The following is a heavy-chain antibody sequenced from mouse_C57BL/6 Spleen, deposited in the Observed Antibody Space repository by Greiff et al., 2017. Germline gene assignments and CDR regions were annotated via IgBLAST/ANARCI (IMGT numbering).Heavy chain of an antibody. Sequence: EVKLMESEGGLVQPGSSMKLSCTASGFTFSDYYMAWVRQVPEKGLEWVANINYDGSSTYYLDSLKSRFIISRDNAKNILYLQMSSLKSEDTATYYCALVASGWYSDVWGTGTTVTVSS. V-gene: IGHV5-16*01. CDR1: GFTFSDYY. D-gene: IGHD1-1*01. CDR3: ALVASGWYSDV. J-gene: IGHJ1*03. CDR2: INYDGSST.